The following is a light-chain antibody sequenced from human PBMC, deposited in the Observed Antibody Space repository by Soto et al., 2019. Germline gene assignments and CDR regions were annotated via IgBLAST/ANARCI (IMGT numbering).Light chain of an antibody. J-gene: IGKJ5*01. CDR2: SAS. CDR3: QQADTFPIT. CDR1: QGISRS. V-gene: IGKV1D-12*01. Sequence: DIQMTQSPSSVSASVGDRFTITCQASQGISRSLAWYQQKPGKASKLLIYSASSLQSGVPSRFSGSGFGTDFTLTISSLQPEDFATYYCQQADTFPITFGQGTRLEIK.